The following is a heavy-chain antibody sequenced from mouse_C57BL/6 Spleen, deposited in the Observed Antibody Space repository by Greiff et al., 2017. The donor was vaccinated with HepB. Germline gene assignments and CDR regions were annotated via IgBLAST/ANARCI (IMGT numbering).Heavy chain of an antibody. CDR3: AREGDYDGRYAMDY. Sequence: QVQLQQSGPELVKPGASVKISCKASGYAFSSSWMNWVKQRPGKGLEWIGRIYPGDGDTNYNGKFKGKATLTADKSSSTAYMQLSSLTSEDSAVYVCAREGDYDGRYAMDYWGQGTSVTVSS. J-gene: IGHJ4*01. D-gene: IGHD2-4*01. CDR2: IYPGDGDT. V-gene: IGHV1-82*01. CDR1: GYAFSSSW.